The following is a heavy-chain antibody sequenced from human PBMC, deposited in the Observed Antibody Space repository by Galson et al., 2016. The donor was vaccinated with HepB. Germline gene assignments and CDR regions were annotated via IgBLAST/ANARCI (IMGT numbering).Heavy chain of an antibody. D-gene: IGHD3-22*01. CDR3: ARGVRRAFYYDSSGYLVYFDY. CDR1: GYTFTNYG. CDR2: ISAYNGNT. Sequence: SVKVSCKASGYTFTNYGISWVRQAPGQGLEWMGWISAYNGNTTYAKSHQGRVTMTTDTSTSTAYMALRSLRSDATAVYFCARGVRRAFYYDSSGYLVYFDYWGQGTLVTVSS. J-gene: IGHJ4*02. V-gene: IGHV1-18*01.